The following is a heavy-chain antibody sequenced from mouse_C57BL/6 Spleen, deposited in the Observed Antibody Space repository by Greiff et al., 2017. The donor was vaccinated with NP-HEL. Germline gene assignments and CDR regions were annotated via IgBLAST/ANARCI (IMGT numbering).Heavy chain of an antibody. Sequence: VQLKQSGPGLVKPSPSLSLTCSVTGYSITSGYYWNWIRQFPGNKLEWMGYISYDGSNNYNPSLKNRISITRDTSKNQFFLKLNSVTTEDTATYYCARDYGNSPFAYWGQGTLVTVSA. D-gene: IGHD2-1*01. CDR1: GYSITSGYY. CDR2: ISYDGSN. J-gene: IGHJ3*01. V-gene: IGHV3-6*01. CDR3: ARDYGNSPFAY.